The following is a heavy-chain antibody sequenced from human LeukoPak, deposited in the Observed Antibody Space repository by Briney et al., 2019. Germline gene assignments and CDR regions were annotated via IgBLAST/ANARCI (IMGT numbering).Heavy chain of an antibody. V-gene: IGHV4-59*01. D-gene: IGHD3-22*01. CDR3: ARDAYYYDSSGRGFDY. CDR2: IYYSGST. Sequence: SETLSLTCTVSGGSISSYYWSWIRQPPGKGLEWIGYIYYSGSTNYNPSLKSRVTISVDTSKNQFSLKLSSVTAADTAVYYCARDAYYYDSSGRGFDYWGQGTLVTVSS. CDR1: GGSISSYY. J-gene: IGHJ4*02.